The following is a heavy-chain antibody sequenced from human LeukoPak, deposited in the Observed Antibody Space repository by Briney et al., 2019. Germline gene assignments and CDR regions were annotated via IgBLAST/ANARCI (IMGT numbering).Heavy chain of an antibody. V-gene: IGHV1-8*01. D-gene: IGHD4-17*01. CDR3: AGMADDYGDYVVDY. CDR2: MNPNSGNT. J-gene: IGHJ4*02. Sequence: GASVKVSCKASGYTFTSYDINWVRQATGQGLEWMGWMNPNSGNTGYAQKFQGRVTMTRNTSISTAYMELSSLRSEDTAVYYCAGMADDYGDYVVDYWGQGTLVTVSS. CDR1: GYTFTSYD.